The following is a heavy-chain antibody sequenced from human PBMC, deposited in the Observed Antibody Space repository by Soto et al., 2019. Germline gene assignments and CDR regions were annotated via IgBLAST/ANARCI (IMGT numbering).Heavy chain of an antibody. Sequence: SETLSLTCTVSGGSISSYYWSWIRQPPGKGLEWIGYIYYSGSTNYNPSLKSRVTISVDTSKNQFSLKLSSLRSEDTAVYYCARGPQYYFDYWGQGTLVTVSS. CDR1: GGSISSYY. CDR3: ARGPQYYFDY. J-gene: IGHJ4*02. V-gene: IGHV4-59*01. CDR2: IYYSGST.